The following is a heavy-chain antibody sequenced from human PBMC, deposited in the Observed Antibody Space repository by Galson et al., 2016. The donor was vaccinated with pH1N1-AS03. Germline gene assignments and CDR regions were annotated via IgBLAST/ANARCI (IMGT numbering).Heavy chain of an antibody. D-gene: IGHD3/OR15-3a*01. CDR1: GDTVTDYY. Sequence: KVSCKASGDTVTDYYIHWVRQAPGQALEWMGWINPKSGRTKFDQKFQDRVTMTRDTTINTLYMELSSLRSDDTAIYFCARGYNVWTAFDYWGQGTLVTVSS. CDR2: INPKSGRT. CDR3: ARGYNVWTAFDY. V-gene: IGHV1-2*02. J-gene: IGHJ4*02.